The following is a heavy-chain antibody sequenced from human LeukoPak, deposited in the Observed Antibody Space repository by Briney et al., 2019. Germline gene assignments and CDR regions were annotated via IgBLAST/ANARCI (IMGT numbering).Heavy chain of an antibody. D-gene: IGHD2-15*01. CDR2: IRYDGSNK. CDR1: GFTFSSYG. J-gene: IGHJ4*02. Sequence: LGGSLRLSCAASGFTFSSYGMHWVRQAPGKGLEWVAFIRYDGSNKYYADSVKGRFTISRDNSKNTLYLQMNSLRAEDTAVYYCAREGYCSGGSCPDYWGQGTLVTVSS. CDR3: AREGYCSGGSCPDY. V-gene: IGHV3-30*02.